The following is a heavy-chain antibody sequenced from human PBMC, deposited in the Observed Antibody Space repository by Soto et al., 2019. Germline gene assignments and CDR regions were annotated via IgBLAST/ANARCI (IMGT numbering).Heavy chain of an antibody. D-gene: IGHD3-22*01. J-gene: IGHJ3*02. CDR2: ISGSGGST. CDR3: AKAEITMIVVVIKGNGAFDI. CDR1: GFTFSSYA. V-gene: IGHV3-23*01. Sequence: EVQLLESGGGLVQPGGSLRLSCAASGFTFSSYAMSWVRQAPGKGLEWVSAISGSGGSTYYADSVKGRFTISRDNSKNTRYLQMNSLRAEDTAVYYCAKAEITMIVVVIKGNGAFDIWGQGTMVTVSS.